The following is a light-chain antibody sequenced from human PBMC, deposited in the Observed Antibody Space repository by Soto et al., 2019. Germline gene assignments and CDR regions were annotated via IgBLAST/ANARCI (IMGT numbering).Light chain of an antibody. CDR1: DSNIGFYNF. V-gene: IGLV2-11*01. Sequence: QSALTQPRSVSGSPGQSVTISCTGTDSNIGFYNFVSWYQQHPDKAPHLVIYDVNKRPSGVPARFSGSKSGNTASLTISGLQADDEADYYCSSYAGSYTYVFGIGIKLTVL. CDR2: DVN. CDR3: SSYAGSYTYV. J-gene: IGLJ1*01.